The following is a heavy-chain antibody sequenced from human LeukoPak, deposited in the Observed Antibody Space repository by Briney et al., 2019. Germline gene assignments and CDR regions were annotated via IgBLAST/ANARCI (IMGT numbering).Heavy chain of an antibody. CDR1: GYTFTSYH. Sequence: GASVKVSCKTSGYTFTSYHINWVRQAPGQGLEWMGWISAYNGYTNYAQKFQGRVSMITDTSTSTAYMELRSLRSDDTAVYYCALYYYDRSGYYYMSFDYWGQGTLVTVSS. CDR2: ISAYNGYT. J-gene: IGHJ4*02. CDR3: ALYYYDRSGYYYMSFDY. V-gene: IGHV1-18*01. D-gene: IGHD3-22*01.